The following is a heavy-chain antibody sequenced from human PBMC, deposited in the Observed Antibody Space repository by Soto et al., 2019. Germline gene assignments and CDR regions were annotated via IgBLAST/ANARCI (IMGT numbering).Heavy chain of an antibody. D-gene: IGHD6-13*01. V-gene: IGHV3-23*01. J-gene: IGHJ4*02. Sequence: EVQLLESGGGLVQPGGSLRLSCAASGFTFTYSAMSWVRQAPGKGLEWVSALGATGGSTYYADSVKGRFTISGDNSRTTLYLQMNSLRAEDTAVYYCAKDQWIAAPGICDSWGQGTLVTVSS. CDR1: GFTFTYSA. CDR3: AKDQWIAAPGICDS. CDR2: LGATGGST.